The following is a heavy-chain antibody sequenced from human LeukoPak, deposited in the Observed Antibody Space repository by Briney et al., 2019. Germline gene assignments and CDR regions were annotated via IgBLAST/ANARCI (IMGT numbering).Heavy chain of an antibody. J-gene: IGHJ5*02. CDR2: ICHSGST. CDR3: ARDNYSDSSGYWDHNWFDP. D-gene: IGHD3-22*01. V-gene: IGHV4-30-2*01. Sequence: SQTLSHTCAVSGGSISSGGYSWSWIRQPPGTGLEWIGYICHSGSTYYNPSLKSRVTISVDRTKNQFSLKLSSVTAADTAVYYCARDNYSDSSGYWDHNWFDPWGQGTLVTVSS. CDR1: GGSISSGGYS.